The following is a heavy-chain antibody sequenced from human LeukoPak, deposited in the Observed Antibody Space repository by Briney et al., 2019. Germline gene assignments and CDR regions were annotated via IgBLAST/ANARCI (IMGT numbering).Heavy chain of an antibody. D-gene: IGHD2-2*01. J-gene: IGHJ6*02. CDR2: ISSSSSYI. CDR3: AKDRRRYCSSTSCPMDV. CDR1: GFTFSSYS. Sequence: GGSLRLSCAASGFTFSSYSMNWVRQAPGKGLEWVSSISSSSSYIYYADSVKGRFTISRDNSKNTLYLQMNSLRAEDTAVYYCAKDRRRYCSSTSCPMDVWGQGTTVTVSS. V-gene: IGHV3-21*01.